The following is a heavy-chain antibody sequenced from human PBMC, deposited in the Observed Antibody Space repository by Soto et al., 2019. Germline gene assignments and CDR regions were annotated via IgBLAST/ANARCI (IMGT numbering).Heavy chain of an antibody. CDR2: FDPEDGET. CDR3: ASATNYYYYGMDV. V-gene: IGHV1-24*01. CDR1: GYTPTELF. J-gene: IGHJ6*02. Sequence: GASVKGSRKGSGYTPTELFMHWVRQAPGKGLEWMGGFDPEDGETIYAQKFQGRVTMTEDTSTDTAYMELSSLRSEDTAVYYCASATNYYYYGMDVWGQGTTVTVSS.